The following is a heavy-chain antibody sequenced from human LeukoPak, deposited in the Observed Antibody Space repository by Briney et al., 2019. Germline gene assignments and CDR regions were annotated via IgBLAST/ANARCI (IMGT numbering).Heavy chain of an antibody. V-gene: IGHV3-11*01. CDR2: ISSSGSTI. J-gene: IGHJ4*02. Sequence: GGSLRLSCAASGFTFSDYYMSWIRQAPGKGLEWVSYISSSGSTIYYADSVKGRFTISRDNAKNSLYLQMNSLRAEDTAVYHCASSGYSGYEFDYWGQGTLVTVSS. CDR3: ASSGYSGYEFDY. D-gene: IGHD5-12*01. CDR1: GFTFSDYY.